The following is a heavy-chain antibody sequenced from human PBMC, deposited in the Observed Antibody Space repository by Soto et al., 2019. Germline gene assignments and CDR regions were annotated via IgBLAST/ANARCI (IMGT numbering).Heavy chain of an antibody. CDR1: GYTFSNFG. D-gene: IGHD1-26*01. Sequence: QVQLVQSGTEVKKPGASVKVSCKASGYTFSNFGLSWVRQAPGQGLEWMGWISPSNGQTIYAQKFQDRVTITADDSTMTAYMEMNRLTSEDTAVYYCARVVVGSRLSLDYWGQGTLVTISS. CDR2: ISPSNGQT. V-gene: IGHV1-18*01. CDR3: ARVVVGSRLSLDY. J-gene: IGHJ4*02.